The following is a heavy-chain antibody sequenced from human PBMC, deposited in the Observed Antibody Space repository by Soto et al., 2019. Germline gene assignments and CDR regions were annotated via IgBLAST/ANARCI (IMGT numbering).Heavy chain of an antibody. CDR1: GVSISSGY. D-gene: IGHD3-10*01. V-gene: IGHV4-59*01. J-gene: IGHJ5*02. CDR3: ATTNTACPGCYS. Sequence: QVQLQESGPGLVKPSETLSLTCIVSGVSISSGYCTWIRQSPGKGLEWIGYISHSGLRNYRASLQRRLTMSVETSKNQFSLNLTSVTAADTAIYYCATTNTACPGCYSWGQGTLVTVSS. CDR2: ISHSGLR.